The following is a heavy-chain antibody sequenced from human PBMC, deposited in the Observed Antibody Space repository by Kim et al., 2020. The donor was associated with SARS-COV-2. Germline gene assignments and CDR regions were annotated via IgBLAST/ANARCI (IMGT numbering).Heavy chain of an antibody. CDR3: VRGLMQLWSDF. D-gene: IGHD5-18*01. CDR1: GFTFSDYY. J-gene: IGHJ4*02. Sequence: GGSLRLSCAASGFTFSDYYMSWIRQTPGKGLEWVSYISSSSSFINYIDSVKGRFTISRDNAKNSLYLQMNSLRAEDTAVYYCVRGLMQLWSDFWGQGTLVTVSS. V-gene: IGHV3-11*05. CDR2: ISSSSSFI.